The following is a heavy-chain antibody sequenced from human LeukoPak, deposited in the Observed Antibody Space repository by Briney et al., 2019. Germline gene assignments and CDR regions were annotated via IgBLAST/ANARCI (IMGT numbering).Heavy chain of an antibody. CDR2: IYYSGST. V-gene: IGHV4-39*07. Sequence: SETLSLTCTVSGGSISSSSYYWGWIRQPPGKGLEWIGSIYYSGSTYYNPSLKSRVTISVDTSKNQFSLKLSSVTAADTAVYYCARCGFPYDILTGYYIPPFYWGQGTLVTVSS. D-gene: IGHD3-9*01. J-gene: IGHJ4*02. CDR3: ARCGFPYDILTGYYIPPFY. CDR1: GGSISSSSYY.